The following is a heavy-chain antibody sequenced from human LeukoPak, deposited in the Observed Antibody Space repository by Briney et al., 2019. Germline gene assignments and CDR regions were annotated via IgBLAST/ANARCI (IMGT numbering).Heavy chain of an antibody. CDR2: IGGRGGST. V-gene: IGHV3-23*01. D-gene: IGHD3-16*01. Sequence: GGSLRLSCAASGFTFSSYAMSWVRQAPGKGPEWVSAIGGRGGSTYYADSLGGRFTISRDNSKDMLYLQMNSLKVEDTATYYCGKEGGAWGQGTKVTVSS. J-gene: IGHJ5*02. CDR1: GFTFSSYA. CDR3: GKEGGA.